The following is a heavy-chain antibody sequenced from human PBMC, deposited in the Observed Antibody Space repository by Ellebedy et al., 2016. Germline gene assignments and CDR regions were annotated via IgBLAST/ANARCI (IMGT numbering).Heavy chain of an antibody. D-gene: IGHD3-3*01. Sequence: GGSLRLXXAASGFTFSVAGMTWVRQAPGKGLEWVATIVFTGTAAYYSDSLKGRFIISRDNAKNSVFLQMNSLRVEDTAVYYCARDGSEWSRDYWGQGTLVTVSS. J-gene: IGHJ4*02. CDR2: IVFTGTAA. CDR1: GFTFSVAG. V-gene: IGHV3-21*01. CDR3: ARDGSEWSRDY.